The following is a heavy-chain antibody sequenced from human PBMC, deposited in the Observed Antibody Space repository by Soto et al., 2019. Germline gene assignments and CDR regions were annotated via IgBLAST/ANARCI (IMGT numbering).Heavy chain of an antibody. CDR2: ISAYNGNT. CDR3: AAEADYESNGTKGRMD. D-gene: IGHD3-22*01. J-gene: IGHJ4*02. V-gene: IGHV1-18*01. CDR1: GGTSSNYV. Sequence: ASVKVSCKASGGTSSNYVISWVRQAPGQGLEWMGWISAYNGNTNYAQKLQGRVTMTTDTSTSTAYMELRSLRPEDTAVYYCAAEADYESNGTKGRMDWGKGTLVTVAS.